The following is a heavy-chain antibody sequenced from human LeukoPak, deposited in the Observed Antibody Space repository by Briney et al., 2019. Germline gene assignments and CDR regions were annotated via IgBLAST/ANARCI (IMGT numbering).Heavy chain of an antibody. J-gene: IGHJ5*02. CDR2: ISGSGGST. V-gene: IGHV3-23*01. CDR3: AKRTVVAATNWFDP. D-gene: IGHD2-15*01. Sequence: GGSLRLSCAASGFTFSSYAMSWVRQAPGKGVEWASAISGSGGSTYYADSVKGRFTISRDNSKNTLYLQMNSLRAEDTAVYYCAKRTVVAATNWFDPWGQGTLVTVSS. CDR1: GFTFSSYA.